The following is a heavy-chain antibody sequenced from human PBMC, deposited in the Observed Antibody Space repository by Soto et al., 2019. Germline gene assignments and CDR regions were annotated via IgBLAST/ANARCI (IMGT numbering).Heavy chain of an antibody. Sequence: PGGSLRLSCAASGFTFDDYAMHWVRQAPGKGLEWVSGISWNSGSIGYADSVKGRFTISRDNAKNSLYLQMNSLRAEDTALYYCAKDIKHLFTVTTLYYYYYYMDVWGKGTTVTVSS. CDR1: GFTFDDYA. V-gene: IGHV3-9*01. CDR2: ISWNSGSI. CDR3: AKDIKHLFTVTTLYYYYYYMDV. J-gene: IGHJ6*03. D-gene: IGHD4-17*01.